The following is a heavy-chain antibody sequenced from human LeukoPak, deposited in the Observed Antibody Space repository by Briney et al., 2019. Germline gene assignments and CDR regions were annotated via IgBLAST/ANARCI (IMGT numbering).Heavy chain of an antibody. CDR1: GFTFSSYA. V-gene: IGHV3-23*01. D-gene: IGHD2-2*01. J-gene: IGHJ6*04. CDR3: AKDQYQLLVRSYYYYGMDV. CDR2: ISGIGGIT. Sequence: GGALRLSCAASGFTFSSYAMSWGRRAPGKGLEWVSAISGIGGITYYADSVKGRFTISRDNSKNTLYLQMTSLRDEDTAVYYCAKDQYQLLVRSYYYYGMDVWGKGTTVTVSS.